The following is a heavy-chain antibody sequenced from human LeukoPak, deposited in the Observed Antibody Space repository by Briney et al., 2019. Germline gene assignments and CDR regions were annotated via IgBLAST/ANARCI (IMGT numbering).Heavy chain of an antibody. D-gene: IGHD3-22*01. CDR3: AKDDYYDSSGRPVYFDY. J-gene: IGHJ4*02. CDR1: GFTFSSFS. CDR2: VSTGGAAT. Sequence: GGSLRLFCAASGFTFSSFSMNWVRQAPGKGLEWVSTVSTGGAATYYADSVKGRFTISRDNSENTLYLQMNSLRAEDTAVYYCAKDDYYDSSGRPVYFDYWGQGTLVTVSS. V-gene: IGHV3-23*01.